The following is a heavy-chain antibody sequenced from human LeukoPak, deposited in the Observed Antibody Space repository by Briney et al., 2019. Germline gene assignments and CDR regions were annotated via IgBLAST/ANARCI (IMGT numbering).Heavy chain of an antibody. CDR3: AKGRLQEGTVFRGVITPVDY. Sequence: PGGSLRLSCAASGFTFSNFAMNWVRRAPGKGLEWVSTISGSGDGKYYADSVKGRFTISRDNSKNTLFLQMSCLSADDTALYYCAKGRLQEGTVFRGVITPVDYWGQGTLVTVTS. CDR1: GFTFSNFA. CDR2: ISGSGDGK. D-gene: IGHD3-10*01. V-gene: IGHV3-23*01. J-gene: IGHJ4*02.